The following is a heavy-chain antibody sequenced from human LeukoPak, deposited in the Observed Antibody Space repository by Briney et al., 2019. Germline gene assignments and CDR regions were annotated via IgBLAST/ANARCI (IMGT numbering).Heavy chain of an antibody. CDR2: INTNTGNP. CDR3: ARGDILTSYYYYGMDV. CDR1: GYTFTSYA. Sequence: ASVKVSCKASGYTFTSYAMNWVRQAPGQGLEWMGWINTNTGNPTYAQGFTGRFVFSLDTSVSTAYLQISSLKAEDTAVYYCARGDILTSYYYYGMDVWSQGTTVTVSS. D-gene: IGHD3-9*01. V-gene: IGHV7-4-1*02. J-gene: IGHJ6*02.